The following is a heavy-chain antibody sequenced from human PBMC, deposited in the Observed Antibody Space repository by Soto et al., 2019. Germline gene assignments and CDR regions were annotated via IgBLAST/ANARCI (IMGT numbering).Heavy chain of an antibody. J-gene: IGHJ3*02. V-gene: IGHV4-39*01. CDR1: GGSISSSSYY. D-gene: IGHD1-26*01. CDR2: IYYSGST. Sequence: QLQLQESGPGLVKPSETLSLTCTVSGGSISSSSYYWGWIRQPPGKGLEWIGSIYYSGSTYYNPSLKSRVTISVDKSKNQFSLKLSSVSVADTAVCYCARPRGATYAFDIWGQGTIVTVSS. CDR3: ARPRGATYAFDI.